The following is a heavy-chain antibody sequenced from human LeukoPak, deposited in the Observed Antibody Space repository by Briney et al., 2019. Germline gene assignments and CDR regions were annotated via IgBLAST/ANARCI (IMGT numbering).Heavy chain of an antibody. CDR3: AKDRGSARPSKYYFDH. CDR2: ISGSGGST. J-gene: IGHJ4*02. D-gene: IGHD2-15*01. Sequence: PGGSLRLSCAASGFTFSAYAMTWVRQAPGKGLEGVSAISGSGGSTYYADSLKGRFTISRDSSKNTLYLQMNSLRAEDTAVYYCAKDRGSARPSKYYFDHWGQGTLVTVSS. CDR1: GFTFSAYA. V-gene: IGHV3-23*01.